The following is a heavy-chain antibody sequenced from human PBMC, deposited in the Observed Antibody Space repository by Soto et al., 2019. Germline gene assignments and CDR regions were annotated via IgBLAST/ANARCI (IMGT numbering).Heavy chain of an antibody. CDR3: VRRVSGNYDY. Sequence: EVQLAESGGGMVQPGGSLRLSCVAPGFPFSSYDMHWVGQAPGKGLEYVSSISSNGGTTYYGNSVKGRFTISRDNSKNTLYLQMGSLRAEDMAVYYCVRRVSGNYDYWGQGTLVTVSS. J-gene: IGHJ4*02. CDR2: ISSNGGTT. V-gene: IGHV3-64*01. D-gene: IGHD1-7*01. CDR1: GFPFSSYD.